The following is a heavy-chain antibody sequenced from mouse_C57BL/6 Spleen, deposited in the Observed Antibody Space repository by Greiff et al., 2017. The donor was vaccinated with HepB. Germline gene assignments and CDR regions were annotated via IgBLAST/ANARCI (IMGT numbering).Heavy chain of an antibody. CDR1: GYTFTSYG. J-gene: IGHJ1*03. CDR2: IYPRSGNT. Sequence: QVQLQQSGAELARPGASVKLSCKASGYTFTSYGISWVKQRTGQGLEWIGEIYPRSGNTYYNEKFKGKATLTADKSSSTAYMELRSLTSEDSAVYFCARWVEYYGSSCGYVDVWGTGTTVTVSS. CDR3: ARWVEYYGSSCGYVDV. D-gene: IGHD1-1*01. V-gene: IGHV1-81*01.